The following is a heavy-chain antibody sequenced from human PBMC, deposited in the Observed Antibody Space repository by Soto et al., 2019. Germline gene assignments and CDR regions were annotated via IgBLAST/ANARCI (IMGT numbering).Heavy chain of an antibody. Sequence: PGESLKISCKGSGYSFTSYWIGWVRQMPGKGLEWMGIIYPGDSDTRYSPSFQGQVTISADKSISTAYLQWSSLKASDTAMYYCARAYGDYPHGGYYYYYYGMDVWGQGTTVTVSS. V-gene: IGHV5-51*01. CDR1: GYSFTSYW. J-gene: IGHJ6*02. D-gene: IGHD4-17*01. CDR3: ARAYGDYPHGGYYYYYYGMDV. CDR2: IYPGDSDT.